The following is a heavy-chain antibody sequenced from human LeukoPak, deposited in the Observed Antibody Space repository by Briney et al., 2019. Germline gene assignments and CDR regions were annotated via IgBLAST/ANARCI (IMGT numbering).Heavy chain of an antibody. D-gene: IGHD3-16*01. CDR1: GFTFSSYG. CDR3: ANEWGTVALDY. CDR2: IWYDGSNK. Sequence: PARSLRLSCAASGFTFSSYGMHWVRQAPGKGREWVAVIWYDGSNKYYADSVKGRFTISRDNSKNTLYLQMNRLRVEDTAVYYCANEWGTVALDYWGQGTLVTVSS. V-gene: IGHV3-33*06. J-gene: IGHJ4*02.